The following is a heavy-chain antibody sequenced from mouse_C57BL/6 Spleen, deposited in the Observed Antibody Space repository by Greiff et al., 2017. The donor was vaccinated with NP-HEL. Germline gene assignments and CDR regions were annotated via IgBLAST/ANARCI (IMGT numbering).Heavy chain of an antibody. D-gene: IGHD1-1*01. V-gene: IGHV5-17*01. J-gene: IGHJ4*01. Sequence: EVHLVESGGGLVKPGGSLKLSCAASGFTFSDYGMHWVRQAPEQGLEWVAYISSGSSTIYYADTVKGRFTISRDNAKNTLFLQMTSLRSEDTAMYYCARRITTVVDAMDYWGQGTSVTVSS. CDR1: GFTFSDYG. CDR2: ISSGSSTI. CDR3: ARRITTVVDAMDY.